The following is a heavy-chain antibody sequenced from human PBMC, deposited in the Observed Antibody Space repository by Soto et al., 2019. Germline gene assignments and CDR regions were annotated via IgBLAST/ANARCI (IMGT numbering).Heavy chain of an antibody. CDR3: ARGARGYCSGGSCYSAFDI. CDR2: MNPNSGNT. V-gene: IGHV1-8*01. J-gene: IGHJ3*02. CDR1: GYTFTSYD. D-gene: IGHD2-15*01. Sequence: ASVKVSCNASGYTFTSYDINWLRQATGQGLEWMGWMNPNSGNTGYAQKFQGRVTMTRNTSISTAYVELSSLRSEDTAVYYCARGARGYCSGGSCYSAFDIWGQGTMVTVSS.